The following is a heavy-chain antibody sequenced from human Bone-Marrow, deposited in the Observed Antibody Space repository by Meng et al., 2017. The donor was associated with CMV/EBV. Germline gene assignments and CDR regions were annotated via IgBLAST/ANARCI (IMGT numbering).Heavy chain of an antibody. CDR2: IYYSGST. Sequence: SETLSLTSTVSGGSISSSSYYWGWIRQPPGKGLEWIGSIYYSGSTYYNPSLRSRVTMSLDTSKNQFSLELSSVTAADTALYYCARISSSSRPNFEDWGQGTLVTVSS. CDR1: GGSISSSSYY. CDR3: ARISSSSRPNFED. D-gene: IGHD6-6*01. J-gene: IGHJ4*02. V-gene: IGHV4-39*07.